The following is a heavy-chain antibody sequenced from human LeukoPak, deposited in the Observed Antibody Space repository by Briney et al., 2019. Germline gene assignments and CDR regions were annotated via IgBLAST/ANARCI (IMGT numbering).Heavy chain of an antibody. D-gene: IGHD3-22*01. CDR2: ISSSSSTI. V-gene: IGHV3-11*04. Sequence: GGSLRLSCAASGFTFSDYYMSWIRQAPGKGLEWVSYISSSSSTIYYADSVKGGFTISRDNAKNSLYLQMNSLRAEDTAVYYCARDPAHYDSSGKDRGSFDYWGQGTLVTVSS. CDR1: GFTFSDYY. J-gene: IGHJ4*02. CDR3: ARDPAHYDSSGKDRGSFDY.